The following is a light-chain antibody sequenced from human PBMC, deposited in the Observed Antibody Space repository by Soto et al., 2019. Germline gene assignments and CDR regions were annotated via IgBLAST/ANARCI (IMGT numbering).Light chain of an antibody. J-gene: IGKJ2*01. CDR1: QSVSTR. CDR2: GAS. V-gene: IGKV3D-15*01. CDR3: QQYNNWPPEYT. Sequence: EIVMTQSPATLSVSPGERATLSCRASQSVSTRLAWYQQKPGQAPRLLFYGASTRATGIPARFSGSGSGTEFTLTISSLQSEDFAVYHCQQYNNWPPEYTFGQGTKLEIK.